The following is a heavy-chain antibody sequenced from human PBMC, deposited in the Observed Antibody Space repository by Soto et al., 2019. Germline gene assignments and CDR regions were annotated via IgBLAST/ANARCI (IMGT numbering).Heavy chain of an antibody. CDR3: ARDRAGIGDAFDI. CDR1: GGSISSGGYY. CDR2: IYYSGST. J-gene: IGHJ3*02. D-gene: IGHD3-10*01. Sequence: SETLSLTCTVSGGSISSGGYYWSWIRQHPGKGLEWIGYIYYSGSTYYNPSLKSRVTISVDTSKNQFSLKLSSVTAADTAVYYCARDRAGIGDAFDIWGQGTMVTVSS. V-gene: IGHV4-31*03.